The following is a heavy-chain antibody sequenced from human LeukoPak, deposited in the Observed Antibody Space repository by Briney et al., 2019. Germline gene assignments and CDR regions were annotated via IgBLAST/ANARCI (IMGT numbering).Heavy chain of an antibody. D-gene: IGHD4-17*01. V-gene: IGHV4-34*01. J-gene: IGHJ4*02. CDR3: ARDPVTGYFDY. Sequence: PSETLSLTCAVYGGSFSGYYWSWIRQPPGKGLEWIGEINHSGSTNYNPSLKSRVTISVDTSKNQFSLKLSSVTAADTAVYYCARDPVTGYFDYWGQGTLVTVSS. CDR2: INHSGST. CDR1: GGSFSGYY.